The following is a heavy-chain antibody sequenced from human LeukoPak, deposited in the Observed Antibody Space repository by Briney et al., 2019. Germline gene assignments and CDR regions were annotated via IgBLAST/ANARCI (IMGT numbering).Heavy chain of an antibody. CDR1: GFTVSSNY. V-gene: IGHV3-53*01. J-gene: IGHJ3*02. CDR3: ARPLHEGEGAFDI. Sequence: GGSLRLSCAASGFTVSSNYMSWVRQAPGKGLEWVSVIYSGGSTYYADSVKGRFTISRDNSKNTLYLQMNSLRAEDTAVYYCARPLHEGEGAFDIWGQGTMVTVSS. CDR2: IYSGGST. D-gene: IGHD3-10*01.